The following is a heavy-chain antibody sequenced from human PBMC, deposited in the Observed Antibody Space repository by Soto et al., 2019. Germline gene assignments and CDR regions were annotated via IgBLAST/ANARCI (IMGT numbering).Heavy chain of an antibody. CDR3: ARTIAARPYPPTYYGMDV. J-gene: IGHJ6*02. D-gene: IGHD6-6*01. CDR2: IYYSGST. V-gene: IGHV4-31*03. Sequence: SETLSLTCTVSGGSISSGGYYWSWIRQHPGKGLEWIGYIYYSGSTYYNPSLKSRVTISVDTSKNQFSLKLSSVTAADTAVYYCARTIAARPYPPTYYGMDVWGQGNTVAV. CDR1: GGSISSGGYY.